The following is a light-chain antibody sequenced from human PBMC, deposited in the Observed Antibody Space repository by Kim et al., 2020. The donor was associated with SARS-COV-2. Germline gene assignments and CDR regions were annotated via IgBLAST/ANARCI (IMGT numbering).Light chain of an antibody. CDR3: QHYSRFPYT. CDR1: QSVNDG. CDR2: KAS. V-gene: IGKV1-5*03. J-gene: IGKJ2*01. Sequence: DIQMTQSPSTLSTSVGDRVTITCRASQSVNDGLAWYQQKPGKAPRLVIYKASILETGVPSRFSGSGFGTEFTLTISSLQPDDFATYYCQHYSRFPYTFGQGTKLEI.